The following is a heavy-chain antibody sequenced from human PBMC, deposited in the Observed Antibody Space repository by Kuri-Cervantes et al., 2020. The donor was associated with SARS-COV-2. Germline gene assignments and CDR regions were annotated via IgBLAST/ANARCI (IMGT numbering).Heavy chain of an antibody. CDR2: MDPNSGNT. J-gene: IGHJ3*02. Sequence: ASVKVSCKASGYTLTSYDINWVRQATGQGLEWMGWMDPNSGNTGYAQKFQGRVTITRNTSISTAYMELSSLRSEDTAVYYCAKDTGMSAFDIWGQGTMVTVSS. V-gene: IGHV1-8*03. CDR1: GYTLTSYD. CDR3: AKDTGMSAFDI. D-gene: IGHD3-10*01.